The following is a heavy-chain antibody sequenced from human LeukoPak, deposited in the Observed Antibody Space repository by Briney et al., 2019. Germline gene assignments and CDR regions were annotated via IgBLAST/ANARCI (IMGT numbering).Heavy chain of an antibody. CDR1: GFTFSSYV. V-gene: IGHV3-23*01. CDR2: ITGSGEST. Sequence: PGGSLRLSCAASGFTFSSYVMSWVRQAPGKGLEWVSTITGSGESTYYADSVKGRFTISRDNSKNTLYLQMNSLRAEDTAVYYCARRSPSRGYSYGYSYYYYGMDVWGQGTTVTVSS. CDR3: ARRSPSRGYSYGYSYYYYGMDV. J-gene: IGHJ6*02. D-gene: IGHD5-18*01.